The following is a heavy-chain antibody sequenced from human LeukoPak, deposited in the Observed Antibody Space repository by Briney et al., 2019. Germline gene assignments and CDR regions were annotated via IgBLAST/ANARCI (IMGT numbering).Heavy chain of an antibody. D-gene: IGHD3-22*01. CDR3: AKDDYYDSSGYQAAYYFDY. CDR1: GFTFSSYA. V-gene: IGHV3-23*01. Sequence: GGSLRLSCAASGFTFSSYAMSWVRQAPGKGLEWVSAISGSGGSTYYADSVKGRFTISRDNSKNTLYLQMNSLRAEDTAVYYCAKDDYYDSSGYQAAYYFDYWGQGTLVTASS. CDR2: ISGSGGST. J-gene: IGHJ4*02.